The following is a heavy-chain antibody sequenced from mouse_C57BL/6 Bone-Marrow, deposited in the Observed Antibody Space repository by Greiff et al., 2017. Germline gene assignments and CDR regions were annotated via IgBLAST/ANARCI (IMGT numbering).Heavy chain of an antibody. CDR1: GYAFTNYL. J-gene: IGHJ3*01. D-gene: IGHD4-1*02. V-gene: IGHV1-54*01. CDR2: INPGSGGT. CDR3: ATTGTGWFAY. Sequence: QVQLKQSGAELVRPGTSVKVSCKASGYAFTNYLIEWVKQRPGQGLEWIGVINPGSGGTNYNEKFKGKATLTADKSSSTAYMQLSSLTSEDAAVYFCATTGTGWFAYWGQGTLVTVSA.